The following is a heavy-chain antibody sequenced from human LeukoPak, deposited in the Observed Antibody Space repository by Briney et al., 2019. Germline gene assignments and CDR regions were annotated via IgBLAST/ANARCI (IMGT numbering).Heavy chain of an antibody. D-gene: IGHD6-6*01. CDR3: AKGQSTIATRSFDS. Sequence: PGGSLRLSCAVSGFTFSDCWMTWVRQAPGKGLEWVATINRGGSETYYVDSVKGRFTISRDDARNSLYLQMNSLRAEDTAIYYCAKGQSTIATRSFDSWGQGTLVTVSS. V-gene: IGHV3-7*03. CDR1: GFTFSDCW. CDR2: INRGGSET. J-gene: IGHJ4*02.